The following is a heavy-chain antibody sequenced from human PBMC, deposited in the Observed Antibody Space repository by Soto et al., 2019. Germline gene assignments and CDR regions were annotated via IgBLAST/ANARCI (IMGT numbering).Heavy chain of an antibody. V-gene: IGHV3-30*18. CDR2: MSDDGSKQ. Sequence: QVQLVESGGGVVQPGRSLRLSCAASGFSFRKYGMHWVRQAPGKGLEWVAEMSDDGSKQYYGDSVKGRFTISRDNSKNTLYLLMDSLRPEDTAMYYCAKELRETGGYYFDCWGQGTLVTVSS. CDR1: GFSFRKYG. CDR3: AKELRETGGYYFDC. J-gene: IGHJ4*02. D-gene: IGHD3-16*01.